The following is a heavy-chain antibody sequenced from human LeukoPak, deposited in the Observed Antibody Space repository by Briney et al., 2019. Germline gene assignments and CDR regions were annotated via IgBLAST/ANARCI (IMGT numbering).Heavy chain of an antibody. CDR3: ARDAGYSYGYFDY. V-gene: IGHV1-8*01. CDR2: MNPNSGNT. Sequence: ASVKVSCKASGYTFTSYDINWVRQATGQGLEWMGWMNPNSGNTGYAQKFQGRVTITRDTSASTAYMELSSLRSEDTAVYYCARDAGYSYGYFDYWGQGTLVTVSS. D-gene: IGHD5-18*01. CDR1: GYTFTSYD. J-gene: IGHJ4*02.